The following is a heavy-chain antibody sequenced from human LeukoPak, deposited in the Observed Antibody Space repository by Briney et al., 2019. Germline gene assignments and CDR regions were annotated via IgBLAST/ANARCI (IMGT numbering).Heavy chain of an antibody. Sequence: GGSLRLSCTASGFTFSSYSMNWVRQAPGKGLEWVSSISGSSSYIYYADSVMGRFTISRDNAKNSLYLQMNSLRAEDTAVYYCAGGRGWNDYWGQGTLVTVSS. CDR2: ISGSSSYI. D-gene: IGHD6-19*01. J-gene: IGHJ4*02. CDR3: AGGRGWNDY. CDR1: GFTFSSYS. V-gene: IGHV3-21*01.